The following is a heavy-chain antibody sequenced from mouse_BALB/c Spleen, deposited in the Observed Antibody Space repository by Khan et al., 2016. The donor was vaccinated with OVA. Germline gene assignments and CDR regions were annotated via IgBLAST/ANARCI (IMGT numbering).Heavy chain of an antibody. CDR3: ARTARIKY. CDR1: GYSITSGYG. D-gene: IGHD1-2*01. Sequence: EVQFQESGPGLVKPSQSLSLTCTVTGYSITSGYGWNWIRQFPGNKLEWMGYISYSGSTNYNTSLKSRISITRDTSKNQFFLQLNSVTTEDTATYYCARTARIKYWGQGTTLTVSS. J-gene: IGHJ2*01. CDR2: ISYSGST. V-gene: IGHV3-2*02.